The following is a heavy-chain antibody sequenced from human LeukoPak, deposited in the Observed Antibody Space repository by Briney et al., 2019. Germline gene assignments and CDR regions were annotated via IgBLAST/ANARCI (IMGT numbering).Heavy chain of an antibody. CDR3: ARAPYSSGWYVDY. Sequence: SETLSLTCTDSGGSISSYYWSWIRQPPGKGLEWIGYIYYSGSTNYNPSLKSRVTISVDTSKNQFSLKLSSVTAADTAVYYCARAPYSSGWYVDYWGQGTLVTVSS. CDR2: IYYSGST. D-gene: IGHD6-19*01. J-gene: IGHJ4*02. CDR1: GGSISSYY. V-gene: IGHV4-59*01.